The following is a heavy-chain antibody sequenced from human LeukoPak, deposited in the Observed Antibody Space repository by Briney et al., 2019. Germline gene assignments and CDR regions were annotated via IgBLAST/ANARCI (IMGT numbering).Heavy chain of an antibody. CDR2: ISWNSGSI. D-gene: IGHD1-26*01. CDR3: AKDRGSYYGGIDY. V-gene: IGHV3-9*03. J-gene: IGHJ4*02. Sequence: GRSLRLSCAASGFTFDDYAMHWVRQAPGEGLEWVSGISWNSGSIGYADSVKGRFTISRDNAKNSLYLQMNSLRAEDMALYYCAKDRGSYYGGIDYWGQGTLVTVSS. CDR1: GFTFDDYA.